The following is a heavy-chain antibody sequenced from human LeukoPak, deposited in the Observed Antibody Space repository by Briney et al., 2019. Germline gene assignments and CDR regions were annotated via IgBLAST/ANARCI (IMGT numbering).Heavy chain of an antibody. CDR3: AREREHDYGTDY. CDR2: ISSSSNTI. D-gene: IGHD4-17*01. V-gene: IGHV3-48*01. J-gene: IGHJ4*02. Sequence: PGGSLRLSCAASGFTFSSYAMNWGREAPGKGLDWVSYISSSSNTIDYADSVKGRFTMSRDNAKNSLYLLINSLRGEDTAVYYCAREREHDYGTDYWGQGTLVTVSS. CDR1: GFTFSSYA.